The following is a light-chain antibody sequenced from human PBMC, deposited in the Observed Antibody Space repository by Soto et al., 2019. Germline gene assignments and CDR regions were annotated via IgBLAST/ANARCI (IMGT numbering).Light chain of an antibody. V-gene: IGKV3-15*01. Sequence: EIVMTQSPATLSVSQGERATLSCRASESVSSNLAWYQQKPGQAPRLLIYSASARATGIPARFSGSGSGTEFTLTISSLQSEDSAVYYCQQYNKWPLTFGGGTKVEIK. CDR1: ESVSSN. CDR2: SAS. CDR3: QQYNKWPLT. J-gene: IGKJ4*01.